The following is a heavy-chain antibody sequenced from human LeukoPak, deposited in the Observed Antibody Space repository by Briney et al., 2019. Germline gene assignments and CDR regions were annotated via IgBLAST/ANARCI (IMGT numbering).Heavy chain of an antibody. CDR1: GGSITSYY. V-gene: IGHV4-59*01. CDR3: ARGWGYFDY. J-gene: IGHJ4*02. D-gene: IGHD3-16*01. Sequence: PSETLSLTCTVSGGSITSYYWSWIRQPPGKELEWIGYIYYSGSTNYNPSLKSRVTISVDTSKNQFSLRLSSVTGADTAVYYCARGWGYFDYWGQGTLVTVSS. CDR2: IYYSGST.